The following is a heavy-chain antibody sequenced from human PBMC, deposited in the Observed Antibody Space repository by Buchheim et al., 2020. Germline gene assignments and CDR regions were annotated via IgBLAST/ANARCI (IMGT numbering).Heavy chain of an antibody. CDR1: GGSISSYY. Sequence: QVQLQESGPGLVKPSETLSLTCTVSGGSISSYYWSWIRQPPGKGLEWIGYIYYSGSTNYHPSLKSRVSISVDTSKNQFSLKLNSVTAADSAVYYCARAHYYDVTGYYSYDFDYWGQGT. D-gene: IGHD3-22*01. J-gene: IGHJ4*02. CDR3: ARAHYYDVTGYYSYDFDY. CDR2: IYYSGST. V-gene: IGHV4-59*01.